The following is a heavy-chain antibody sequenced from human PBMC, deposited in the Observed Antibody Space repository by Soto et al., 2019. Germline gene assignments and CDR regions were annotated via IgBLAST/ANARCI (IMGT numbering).Heavy chain of an antibody. CDR2: ISGSGGST. D-gene: IGHD3-3*01. Sequence: EVQLLESRGGLVQPGGSLRLSCAASGFTFSSYAMSWVRQAPGKGLEWVSAISGSGGSTYYADSVKGRFTISRDNSKNTLYLQMNSLRAEDTAVYYCAKDGGYYDFWSGYYQPVRYAFDIWGQGTMVTVSS. V-gene: IGHV3-23*01. CDR3: AKDGGYYDFWSGYYQPVRYAFDI. J-gene: IGHJ3*02. CDR1: GFTFSSYA.